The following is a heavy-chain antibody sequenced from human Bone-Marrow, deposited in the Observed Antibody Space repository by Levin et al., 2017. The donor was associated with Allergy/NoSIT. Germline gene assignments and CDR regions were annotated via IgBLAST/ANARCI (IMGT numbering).Heavy chain of an antibody. J-gene: IGHJ3*02. CDR3: ARDRFSWGGSYDAFDI. CDR1: GFTFSSYW. V-gene: IGHV3-7*01. Sequence: GGSLRLSCAASGFTFSSYWMSWVRQAPGKGLEWVANIKQDGSEKYYVDSVKGRFTISRDNAKNSLYLQMNSLRAEDTAVYYCARDRFSWGGSYDAFDIWGQGTMVTVSS. D-gene: IGHD1-26*01. CDR2: IKQDGSEK.